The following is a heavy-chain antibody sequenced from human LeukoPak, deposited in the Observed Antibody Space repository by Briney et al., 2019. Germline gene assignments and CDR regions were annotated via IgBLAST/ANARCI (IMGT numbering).Heavy chain of an antibody. CDR2: VSGSWNTI. Sequence: GGSLRLSCAASGFSFTTYALSWVRQAPGKGLEWISVVSGSWNTIYYADSVKGRFTISRDPSKKTVFLQMNSLRAEDTAVYYCARDPTVAGTLHFDYWGQGTLVTVSS. CDR3: ARDPTVAGTLHFDY. J-gene: IGHJ4*02. CDR1: GFSFTTYA. V-gene: IGHV3-23*01. D-gene: IGHD6-19*01.